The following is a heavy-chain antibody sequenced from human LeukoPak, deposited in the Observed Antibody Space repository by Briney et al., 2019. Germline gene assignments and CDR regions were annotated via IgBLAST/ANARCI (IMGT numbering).Heavy chain of an antibody. J-gene: IGHJ4*02. Sequence: GGSLRLSCAASGFNFSSYSMNWVRQAPGKGLEWVSSITRSSSFLYYADSVKGRFTISRDNAKNSLYPQMSSLRAEDTAVYYCASEIPNLRYCSSTSCDYWGQGILVTVSS. CDR2: ITRSSSFL. CDR1: GFNFSSYS. D-gene: IGHD2-2*01. V-gene: IGHV3-21*01. CDR3: ASEIPNLRYCSSTSCDY.